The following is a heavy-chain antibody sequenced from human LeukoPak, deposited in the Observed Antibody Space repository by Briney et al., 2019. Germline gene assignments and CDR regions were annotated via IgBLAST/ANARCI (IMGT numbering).Heavy chain of an antibody. V-gene: IGHV3-23*01. CDR2: ISGSGGTT. J-gene: IGHJ4*02. CDR1: GFTFSSYA. Sequence: GGSLRLSCAASGFTFSSYAMSWVRQAPGKGLEWVSAISGSGGTTYYADSVKGRFSISRDNSKNTLYLQMNSLRAEDTAVYYCAKEEYDILTAYSDYWGQGTLVTVSS. CDR3: AKEEYDILTAYSDY. D-gene: IGHD3-9*01.